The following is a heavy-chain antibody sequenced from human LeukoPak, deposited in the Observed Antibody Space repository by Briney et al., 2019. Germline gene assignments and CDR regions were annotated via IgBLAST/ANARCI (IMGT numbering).Heavy chain of an antibody. J-gene: IGHJ6*03. CDR2: IIPIFGTA. Sequence: SVKVSCKASGGTFSSYAISWVRQAPRQGLEWMGGIIPIFGTANYAQKFQGRVTITADKSTSTAYMELSSLRSEDTAVYYCAREGGFDCSSTSCNFYYYYMDVWGKGTTVTISS. CDR1: GGTFSSYA. V-gene: IGHV1-69*06. D-gene: IGHD2-2*01. CDR3: AREGGFDCSSTSCNFYYYYMDV.